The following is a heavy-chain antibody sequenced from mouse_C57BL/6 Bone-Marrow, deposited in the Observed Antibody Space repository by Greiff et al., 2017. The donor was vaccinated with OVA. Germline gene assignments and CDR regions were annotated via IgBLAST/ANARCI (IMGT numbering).Heavy chain of an antibody. Sequence: EVQRVESGGGLVKPGGSLKLSCAASGFTFSSYAMSWVRQTPEKRLEWVATISDGGSYTYYPDNVKGRFTISRDNATNNLYLQMSHLTSEDTAMYYCARDRVTTTVVAYASYAMDYWGQGTSVTVSS. V-gene: IGHV5-4*01. CDR3: ARDRVTTTVVAYASYAMDY. D-gene: IGHD1-1*01. CDR2: ISDGGSYT. J-gene: IGHJ4*01. CDR1: GFTFSSYA.